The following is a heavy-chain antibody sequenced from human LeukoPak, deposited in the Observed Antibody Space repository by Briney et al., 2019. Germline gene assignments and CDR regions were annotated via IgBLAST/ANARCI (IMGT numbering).Heavy chain of an antibody. J-gene: IGHJ6*03. CDR3: ARDMFRGVIMGYYMDV. CDR1: GFTFSCYA. V-gene: IGHV3-64*01. CDR2: ISSNGGST. Sequence: GGSLRLSCAASGFTFSCYAMHFVRQAPGKRLEYVSAISSNGGSTYYANSVKGRFTISRDNSKNTLYLQMGSLRAEDMAVYYCARDMFRGVIMGYYMDVWGKGTTVTISS. D-gene: IGHD3-10*01.